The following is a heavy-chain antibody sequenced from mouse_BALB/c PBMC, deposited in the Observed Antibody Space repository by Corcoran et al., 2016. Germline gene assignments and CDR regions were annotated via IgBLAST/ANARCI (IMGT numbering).Heavy chain of an antibody. Sequence: QVQLQQSGAELMKPGASVKISCKATGYTFSSYWIEWVKQRPGHGLEWIGEILPGSGSTNYNEKFKGKATFTADTSSNTAHMQLSSLTSEDSAVYYCARGVYGNYDFDYWGQGTTLTVSS. J-gene: IGHJ2*01. D-gene: IGHD2-1*01. V-gene: IGHV1-9*01. CDR2: ILPGSGST. CDR3: ARGVYGNYDFDY. CDR1: GYTFSSYW.